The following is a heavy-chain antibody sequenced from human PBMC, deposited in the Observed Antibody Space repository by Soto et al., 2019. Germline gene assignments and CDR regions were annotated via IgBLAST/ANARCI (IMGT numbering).Heavy chain of an antibody. V-gene: IGHV3-23*01. J-gene: IGHJ3*02. Sequence: GGSLRLSCAASGFTFSSYAMSWVRQAPGKGLEWVSAISGSGGSTYYADSVKGRFTISRDNSKNTLYLQMNSLRAEDTAVYYCAKADGVGARGLYAFDIWGQGTMVTVSS. CDR2: ISGSGGST. D-gene: IGHD1-26*01. CDR3: AKADGVGARGLYAFDI. CDR1: GFTFSSYA.